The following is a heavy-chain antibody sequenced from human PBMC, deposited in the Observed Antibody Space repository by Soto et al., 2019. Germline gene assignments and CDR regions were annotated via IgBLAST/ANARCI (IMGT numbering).Heavy chain of an antibody. D-gene: IGHD2-15*01. J-gene: IGHJ4*02. V-gene: IGHV3-30*18. CDR2: ISYDGSNK. CDR1: GFTFSSYG. Sequence: QVQLVESGGGVVQPGRSLRLSCAASGFTFSSYGMHWVRQAPGKGLEWVAVISYDGSNKYYADSVKGRFTISRDNSMNTLYLQMYSLKAEGTAVYYCAKDAEDMVVVGGGFFDYWGQGTLVTLSS. CDR3: AKDAEDMVVVGGGFFDY.